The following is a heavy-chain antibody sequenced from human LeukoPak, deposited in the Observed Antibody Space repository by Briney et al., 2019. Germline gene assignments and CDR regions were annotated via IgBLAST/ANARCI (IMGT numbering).Heavy chain of an antibody. V-gene: IGHV4-59*12. CDR3: ARDYYTADY. Sequence: PSETLSLTCTVSGGSISSYYWSWIRQPPGKGLEWIGYIYYSGSTNYNPSLKSRVTISVDTSKNQFSLKLSSVTAADTAIYYCARDYYTADYWGQGTLVTVSS. J-gene: IGHJ4*02. D-gene: IGHD3-3*01. CDR1: GGSISSYY. CDR2: IYYSGST.